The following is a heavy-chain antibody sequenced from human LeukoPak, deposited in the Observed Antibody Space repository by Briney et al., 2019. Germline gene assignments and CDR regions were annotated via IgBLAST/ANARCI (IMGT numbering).Heavy chain of an antibody. D-gene: IGHD3-16*01. CDR3: ARSGSGSYVYYYGLDV. CDR2: IYYSGST. CDR1: DGSIGSSY. Sequence: SETLSLTCTVSDGSIGSSYWSWIRQPPGKGLEWIGYIYYSGSTNYNPSLKSRVTMSVDTSKNHFPLNLTSVTAADTAVYYCARSGSGSYVYYYGLDVWGQGTTVTVSS. V-gene: IGHV4-59*01. J-gene: IGHJ6*02.